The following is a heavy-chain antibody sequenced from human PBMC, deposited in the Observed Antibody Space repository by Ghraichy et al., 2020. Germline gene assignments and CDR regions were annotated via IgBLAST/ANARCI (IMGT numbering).Heavy chain of an antibody. Sequence: GGSLRLSCVGSGFTFSSYSMNWVRQSPGKGLEWVSYITSSSRCIFYADSVKGRFTISRDNAQNSLSLQMNSLRDEDTAVYYCARGSRVVRFFYYDGMDVWGQGTAVTVSS. CDR3: ARGSRVVRFFYYDGMDV. J-gene: IGHJ6*02. V-gene: IGHV3-48*02. CDR2: ITSSSRCI. D-gene: IGHD4-23*01. CDR1: GFTFSSYS.